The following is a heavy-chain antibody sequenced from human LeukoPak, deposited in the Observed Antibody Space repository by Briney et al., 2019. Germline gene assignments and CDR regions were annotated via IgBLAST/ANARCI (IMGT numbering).Heavy chain of an antibody. Sequence: GKSLRLSCAASGFTFNNYGMHWVRQAPGNGLECVAVISYDGRNKHYPDSVKGRFTISRDISTDTLWLQMDSLRTEDTAVYYCAKGPLRGTAAAIDYWGQGTLVTVSS. V-gene: IGHV3-30*18. CDR1: GFTFNNYG. J-gene: IGHJ4*02. D-gene: IGHD2-2*01. CDR3: AKGPLRGTAAAIDY. CDR2: ISYDGRNK.